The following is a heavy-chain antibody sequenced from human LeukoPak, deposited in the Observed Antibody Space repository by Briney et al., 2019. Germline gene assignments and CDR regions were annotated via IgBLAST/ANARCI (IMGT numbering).Heavy chain of an antibody. CDR1: GGSFSGYY. Sequence: KPSETLSLTCAVYGGSFSGYYWSWIRQPPGKGLEWIANVYYNGNTYYNSSLKSRVTISVDTSKKQFSLNLRSVTAADTAVYYCARLLSPGWFDPWGQGTLVTVSS. CDR2: VYYNGNT. V-gene: IGHV4-34*01. D-gene: IGHD1-26*01. J-gene: IGHJ5*02. CDR3: ARLLSPGWFDP.